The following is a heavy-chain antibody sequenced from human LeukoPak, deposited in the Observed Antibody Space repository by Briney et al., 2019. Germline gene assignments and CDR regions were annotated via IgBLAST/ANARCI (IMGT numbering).Heavy chain of an antibody. CDR2: INPSGGST. CDR1: GYTFSSYF. CDR3: ARGYYYDSSTSYPGGDY. Sequence: ASVKVSCKASGYTFSSYFLYWVRQAPGQGLEWMGIINPSGGSTSYAQKFQGRVTMTRDTSTSTVYMELSSLRSEDTAGYYCARGYYYDSSTSYPGGDYWGQRTLVTVSS. D-gene: IGHD3-22*01. J-gene: IGHJ4*02. V-gene: IGHV1-46*01.